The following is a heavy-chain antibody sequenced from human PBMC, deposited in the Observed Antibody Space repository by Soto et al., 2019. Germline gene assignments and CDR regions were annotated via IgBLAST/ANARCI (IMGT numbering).Heavy chain of an antibody. CDR1: GFTFSSYA. J-gene: IGHJ6*02. D-gene: IGHD3-10*01. Sequence: QVQLVESGGGVVQPGRSLRLSCAASGFTFSSYAMHWVRQAPGKGLEWVAVISYDGSNKYYADSVKGRFTISRDNSKNTLYLQRNSLRAEDTAVYYCARATYYYGSGSYGMDVWGQGTTVTVSS. CDR2: ISYDGSNK. CDR3: ARATYYYGSGSYGMDV. V-gene: IGHV3-30-3*01.